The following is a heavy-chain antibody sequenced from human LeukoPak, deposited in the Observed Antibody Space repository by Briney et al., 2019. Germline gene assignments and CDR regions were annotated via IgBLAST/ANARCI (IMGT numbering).Heavy chain of an antibody. CDR3: ARTPIYYFDNSGYYN. V-gene: IGHV4-59*01. J-gene: IGHJ4*02. D-gene: IGHD3-22*01. CDR1: GGSISGYY. Sequence: PSETLSLTCTVSGGSISGYYWSWIRQPPGKGLEWIGYIFYSGSTNYNPSLQSRVAISVDTSKNQFSLKPSSVTAADTAVYYCARTPIYYFDNSGYYNWGQGTLVTVPS. CDR2: IFYSGST.